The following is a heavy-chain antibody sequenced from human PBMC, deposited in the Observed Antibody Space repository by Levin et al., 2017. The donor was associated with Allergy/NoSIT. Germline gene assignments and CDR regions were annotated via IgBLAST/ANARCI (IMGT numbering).Heavy chain of an antibody. J-gene: IGHJ4*02. CDR1: GGNFNSYT. CDR3: ATESGSYSDRVYYFDS. CDR2: IISVFGMA. V-gene: IGHV1-69*04. Sequence: PGESLKISCKASGGNFNSYTISWVRQAPGQGLEWMGRIISVFGMANYAQKFKDRVTITADKSTSTAYMELSSLTSEDTAVFYCATESGSYSDRVYYFDSWGQGTLVSVSS. D-gene: IGHD1-26*01.